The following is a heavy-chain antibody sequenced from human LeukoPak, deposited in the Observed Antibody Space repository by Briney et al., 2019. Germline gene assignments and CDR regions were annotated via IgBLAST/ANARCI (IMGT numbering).Heavy chain of an antibody. J-gene: IGHJ6*02. V-gene: IGHV4-34*01. CDR1: GGSFSGYY. Sequence: PSETLSLTCAVYGGSFSGYYWSWIRQPPGKGLEWIGEINHSGSTNYNPSLKSRVTISVDTSKNQFSLKLSSVTAADTAVYYCARGVVVVPAAKESYYYGMDVWGQGTAVTVSS. CDR2: INHSGST. D-gene: IGHD2-2*01. CDR3: ARGVVVVPAAKESYYYGMDV.